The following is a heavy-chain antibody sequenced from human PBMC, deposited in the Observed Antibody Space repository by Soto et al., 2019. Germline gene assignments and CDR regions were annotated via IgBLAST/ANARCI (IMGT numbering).Heavy chain of an antibody. Sequence: QVQLQESGPGLVKPSETLSLTCTVSGGSISDYYWSWFRQAPGKGLDWIGYVYYSGSTNYNPSPQSRATMPEDTPKNQFPLKVSSGTPANAAVYSCARQAIDWGRGTRFTVSS. CDR2: VYYSGST. CDR3: ARQAID. J-gene: IGHJ4*02. V-gene: IGHV4-59*08. CDR1: GGSISDYY.